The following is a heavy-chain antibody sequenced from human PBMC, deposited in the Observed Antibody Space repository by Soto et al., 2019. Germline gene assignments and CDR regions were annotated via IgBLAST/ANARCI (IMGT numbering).Heavy chain of an antibody. V-gene: IGHV1-69*01. J-gene: IGHJ4*02. CDR1: GGAFSTYP. CDR2: IIPRLGTT. D-gene: IGHD6-25*01. Sequence: QVHLVQSGAEVKKPGSSVKVSCKTSGGAFSTYPLTWVRQAPGQGLEWMGGIIPRLGTTKYAQKFQDRLTITADANTRTVCVELSALSAEDTALYFCARLGDPLLPGLRDWGQRTLVTVSS. CDR3: ARLGDPLLPGLRD.